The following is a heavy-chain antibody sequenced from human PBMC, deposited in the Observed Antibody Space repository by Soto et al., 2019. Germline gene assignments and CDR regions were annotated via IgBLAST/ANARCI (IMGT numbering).Heavy chain of an antibody. J-gene: IGHJ6*02. D-gene: IGHD2-21*02. CDR3: ARDFGDSRGSYYYYGMDV. V-gene: IGHV3-21*01. Sequence: PGGSLRLSCAASGFTFNTSSMNWVRQAPGKGLEWVSCISSSSTYIYYSDSVKGRFTISRDNAKNLLYLQMNSLRAEDTAVYYCARDFGDSRGSYYYYGMDVWGQGTTVTVSS. CDR1: GFTFNTSS. CDR2: ISSSSTYI.